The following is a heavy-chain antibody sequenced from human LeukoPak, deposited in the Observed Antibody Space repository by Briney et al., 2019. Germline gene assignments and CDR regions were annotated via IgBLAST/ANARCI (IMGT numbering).Heavy chain of an antibody. CDR1: GFTYGEYA. CDR3: TRGPIQIWPYDAMDD. Sequence: GGSLRLSCTASGFTYGEYAMSWVRQAPGKGLEWVGFIRSKTYGGTTEYAASVKGRFTISRDDSKSIAYLQMNSLKTEDTAVYYCTRGPIQIWPYDAMDDWGQGTTVTVSS. D-gene: IGHD5-18*01. J-gene: IGHJ6*02. V-gene: IGHV3-49*04. CDR2: IRSKTYGGTT.